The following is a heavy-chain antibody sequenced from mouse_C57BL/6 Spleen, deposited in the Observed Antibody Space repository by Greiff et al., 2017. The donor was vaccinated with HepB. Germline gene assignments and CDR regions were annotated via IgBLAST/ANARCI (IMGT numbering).Heavy chain of an antibody. CDR3: ARHDGSSYDY. V-gene: IGHV5-6*01. CDR1: GFTFSSYG. Sequence: EVKLVESGGDLVKPGGSLKLSCAASGFTFSSYGMSWVRQTPDKRLEWVATISSGGSYTYYPDSVKGRFTISRDNAKNTLYLQMSSLKSEDTAMYYCARHDGSSYDYWGQGTTLTVSS. D-gene: IGHD1-1*01. CDR2: ISSGGSYT. J-gene: IGHJ2*01.